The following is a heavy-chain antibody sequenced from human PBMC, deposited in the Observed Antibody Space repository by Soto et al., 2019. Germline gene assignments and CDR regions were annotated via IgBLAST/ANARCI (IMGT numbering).Heavy chain of an antibody. V-gene: IGHV3-23*01. CDR2: ISGSGGST. J-gene: IGHJ4*02. D-gene: IGHD3-3*01. Sequence: GGSLRLSCAASGFTFSSYAMSWVRQAPGKGLEWVSAISGSGGSTYYADSVKGRFTISRDNSKNTLYLQMNSLRAEDTAVYYCARDYDFWSGYPVPLDYWGQGTLVTVSS. CDR3: ARDYDFWSGYPVPLDY. CDR1: GFTFSSYA.